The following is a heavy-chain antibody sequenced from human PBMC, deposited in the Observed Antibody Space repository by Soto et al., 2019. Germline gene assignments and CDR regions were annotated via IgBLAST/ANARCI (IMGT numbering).Heavy chain of an antibody. CDR3: ARGYSYGTRDYYYGMDV. J-gene: IGHJ6*02. CDR1: GGSISSYY. Sequence: PSETLSLTCTVSGGSISSYYWSWIRQPPGKGLEWIGYIYYSGSTNYNPSLKSRVTISVDTSKNQFSLQLSSVTAADTAVYYCARGYSYGTRDYYYGMDVWGQGTTVTVSS. CDR2: IYYSGST. V-gene: IGHV4-59*01. D-gene: IGHD5-18*01.